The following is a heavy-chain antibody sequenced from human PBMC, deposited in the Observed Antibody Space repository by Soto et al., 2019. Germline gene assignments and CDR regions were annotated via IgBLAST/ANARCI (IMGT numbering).Heavy chain of an antibody. J-gene: IGHJ5*02. CDR2: NDNSGTT. Sequence: PSETLSLTCAVSGGSITSYFWSWIRQPPGKGLEWIGYNDNSGTTNYNPSLRSRVTIALDTSKNQFSLRLSSVTAADTAVYYCARNGGGWFDPWGQGTLVTVSS. CDR1: GGSITSYF. D-gene: IGHD3-16*01. CDR3: ARNGGGWFDP. V-gene: IGHV4-59*01.